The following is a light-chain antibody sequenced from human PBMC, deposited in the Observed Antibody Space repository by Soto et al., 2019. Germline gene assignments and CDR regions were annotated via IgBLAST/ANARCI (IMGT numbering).Light chain of an antibody. Sequence: DIQMTQSPSSLSASTGDRVTITCRASQSISNSVNWYQQKPGKAPKLLISAASRLQSGVPSRFIGSGSGTDFTLTIISLQPEDFASYYCQQGYSTPADTFGQGTKLEIK. CDR2: AAS. CDR1: QSISNS. V-gene: IGKV1-39*01. CDR3: QQGYSTPADT. J-gene: IGKJ2*01.